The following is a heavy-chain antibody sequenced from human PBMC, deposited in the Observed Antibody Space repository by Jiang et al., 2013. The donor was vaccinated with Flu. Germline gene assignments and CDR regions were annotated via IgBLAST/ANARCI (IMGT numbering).Heavy chain of an antibody. D-gene: IGHD1-1*01. Sequence: ETLSLTCTVSGGSISSYFWSWIRQPPGKGLEWIGYIYYIGSTNYNPSLKSRVTISVDTSKNQFSLKLSSVTAADTAVYYCARGNWNFDFWGQGTLVTVSS. CDR3: ARGNWNFDF. CDR2: IYYIGST. CDR1: GGSISSYF. V-gene: IGHV4-59*08. J-gene: IGHJ4*02.